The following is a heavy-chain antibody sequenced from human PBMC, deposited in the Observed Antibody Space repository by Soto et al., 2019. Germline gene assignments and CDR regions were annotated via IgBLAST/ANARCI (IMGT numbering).Heavy chain of an antibody. CDR2: ISSSSSYI. CDR1: GFTFSSYS. J-gene: IGHJ5*02. V-gene: IGHV3-21*01. Sequence: GGSLRLSCAASGFTFSSYSMNWVRQAPGKGLEWVSSISSSSSYIYYADSVKGRFTISRDNAKNSLYLQMNSLRAEDTAVYYCARDLVVPAANGPNWFDPWGQGTLVTVSS. D-gene: IGHD2-2*01. CDR3: ARDLVVPAANGPNWFDP.